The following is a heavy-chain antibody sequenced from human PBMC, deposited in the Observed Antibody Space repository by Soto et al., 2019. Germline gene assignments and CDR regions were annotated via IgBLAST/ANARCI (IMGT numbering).Heavy chain of an antibody. D-gene: IGHD6-13*01. J-gene: IGHJ4*02. CDR2: IIPIFGTA. Sequence: ASVKVSCKASGVTFSSYAISWVRQAPGQGLEWMGGIIPIFGTANYAQKFQGRVTITADKSTSTAYMELNSLRAEDTAVYYCARDLQQLVPELFDYWGQGTLVTVSS. CDR3: ARDLQQLVPELFDY. V-gene: IGHV1-69*06. CDR1: GVTFSSYA.